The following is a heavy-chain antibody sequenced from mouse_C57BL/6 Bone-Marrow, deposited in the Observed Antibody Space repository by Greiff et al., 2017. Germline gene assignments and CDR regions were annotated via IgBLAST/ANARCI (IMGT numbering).Heavy chain of an antibody. CDR3: ARWADYYGPGYYFDY. J-gene: IGHJ2*01. CDR1: GYTFTSYW. V-gene: IGHV1-64*01. CDR2: IHPNSGST. Sequence: QVQLQQPGAELVKPGASVKLSCKASGYTFTSYWMHWVKQRPGQGLEWIGMIHPNSGSTNYNEKFKSKATLTVDNSSSTAYMQLSSLTSEDSAVYYCARWADYYGPGYYFDYWGQGTTLTVSS. D-gene: IGHD1-2*01.